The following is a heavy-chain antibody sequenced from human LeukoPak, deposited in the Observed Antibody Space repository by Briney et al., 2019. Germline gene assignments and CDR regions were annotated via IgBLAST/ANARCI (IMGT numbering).Heavy chain of an antibody. D-gene: IGHD3-22*01. V-gene: IGHV3-23*01. CDR3: AKEGRITMIVVVIKKFDY. CDR2: ISGSGGST. CDR1: GFTFSSYA. J-gene: IGHJ4*02. Sequence: TGGSLRLSCAASGFTFSSYAMSWVRQAPGKGLEWVSAISGSGGSTYYADSVKGRFTISRDNSKSTLYLQMNSLRAEDTAVYYCAKEGRITMIVVVIKKFDYWGQGTLVTVSS.